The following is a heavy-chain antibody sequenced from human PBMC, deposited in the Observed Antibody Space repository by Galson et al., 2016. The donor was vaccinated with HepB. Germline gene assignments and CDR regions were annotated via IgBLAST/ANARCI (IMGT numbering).Heavy chain of an antibody. CDR2: ISSSSSTM. D-gene: IGHD3-3*01. V-gene: IGHV3-48*02. J-gene: IGHJ4*02. CDR1: GFTFSSHS. Sequence: SLRLSCAASGFTFSSHSITWVRQAPGKGLEWIAYISSSSSTMYYADSVKGRFTISRNNVKNSLFLQMNSLRDEDTAVYYCARVPLSKYYDFWSESYSWGQGTMVTVSS. CDR3: ARVPLSKYYDFWSESYS.